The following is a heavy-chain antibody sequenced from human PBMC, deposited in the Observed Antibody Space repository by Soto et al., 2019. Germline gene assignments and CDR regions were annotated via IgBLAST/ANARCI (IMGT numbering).Heavy chain of an antibody. CDR3: ATHPPYGPLEH. CDR2: IYYSENT. V-gene: IGHV4-39*01. CDR1: GGSNSSSSNH. D-gene: IGHD4-17*01. Sequence: SETLSLTCTVSGGSNSSSSNHWGCIRQPPGKGLEWIGNIYYSENTYYNPSLKSRVTISVDTSKNQFSLRLTSVTAADTAVYYCATHPPYGPLEHWGQGTLVTVSS. J-gene: IGHJ4*02.